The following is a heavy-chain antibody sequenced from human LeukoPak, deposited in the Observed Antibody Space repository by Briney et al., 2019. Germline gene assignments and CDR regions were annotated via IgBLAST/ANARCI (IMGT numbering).Heavy chain of an antibody. CDR2: ISHDGSNK. Sequence: LSLTCTVSGGSISSSSYYWGWVRKAPGKGQEWVAVISHDGSNKYYADSVKGRFTISRDNYKNTLYLQMNSLRDEDTAVYYCARAPESGYYTFRYYYYYMDVWGKGTTVTVSS. D-gene: IGHD3-3*01. V-gene: IGHV3-30*03. CDR1: GGSISSSSYY. CDR3: ARAPESGYYTFRYYYYYMDV. J-gene: IGHJ6*03.